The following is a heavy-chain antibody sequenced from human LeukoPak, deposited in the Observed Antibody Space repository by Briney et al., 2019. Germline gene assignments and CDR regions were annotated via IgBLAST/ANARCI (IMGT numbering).Heavy chain of an antibody. CDR3: TRASYCSDGSCASHY. CDR2: ISAYNGNT. J-gene: IGHJ4*02. D-gene: IGHD2-15*01. V-gene: IGHV1-18*01. CDR1: GYTFTSYG. Sequence: ASVKVSCKASGYTFTSYGISWVRQAPGQGLEWMGWISAYNGNTNYAQKLQGRVTMTTDTSTSTAYMELRSLRSDGTAVYYCTRASYCSDGSCASHYWGQGTLVTVSS.